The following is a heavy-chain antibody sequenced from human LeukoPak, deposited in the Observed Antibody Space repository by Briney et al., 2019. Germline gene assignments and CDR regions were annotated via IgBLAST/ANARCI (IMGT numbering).Heavy chain of an antibody. D-gene: IGHD1/OR15-1a*01. V-gene: IGHV3-74*03. CDR2: IKGDGSDT. CDR3: ARDPRNKGFDP. J-gene: IGHJ5*02. Sequence: GGSLRLSCAASGFTFSGYWMHWVRQVPGKGLVWVSCIKGDGSDTTYADSVKGRFTISRDNAKNTLYLQMNSVRVEDMAVYYCARDPRNKGFDPWGQGTLVTVSS. CDR1: GFTFSGYW.